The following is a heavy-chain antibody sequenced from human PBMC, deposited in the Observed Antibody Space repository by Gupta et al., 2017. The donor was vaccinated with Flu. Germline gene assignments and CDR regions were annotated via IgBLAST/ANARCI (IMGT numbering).Heavy chain of an antibody. CDR1: GLTFSSRA. Sequence: EVRLLESGGGLVEPGGSLRLSCTASGLTFSSRAMNWVRQAPGRGLEWVSIIGIDGKTTFYADSGKGRFSTFRDNSRNTLYLQMNSLRDEDTATYYCARKGVIVAGINWLDRGGQGTMVTVSS. CDR2: IGIDGKTT. D-gene: IGHD2/OR15-2a*01. CDR3: ARKGVIVAGINWLDR. J-gene: IGHJ5*02. V-gene: IGHV3-23*03.